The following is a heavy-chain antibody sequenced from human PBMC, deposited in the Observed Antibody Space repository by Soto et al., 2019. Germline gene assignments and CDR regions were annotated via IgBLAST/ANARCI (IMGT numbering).Heavy chain of an antibody. V-gene: IGHV3-64*01. J-gene: IGHJ6*03. Sequence: GGSLRLSCAASGFTLSGYAMDWVRQAPGKGLEYVSGISANGVGTYYANSVQGRFTISRDNSKNTVYLQMGSLRPEDMAVYYCARRARPDFYYMDVWGKGTTVTVSS. CDR3: ARRARPDFYYMDV. D-gene: IGHD6-6*01. CDR2: ISANGVGT. CDR1: GFTLSGYA.